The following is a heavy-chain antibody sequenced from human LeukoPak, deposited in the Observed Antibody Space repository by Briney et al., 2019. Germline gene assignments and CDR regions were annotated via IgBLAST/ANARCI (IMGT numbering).Heavy chain of an antibody. CDR2: IYTSGST. Sequence: PSETLSLTCTVSGGSISSYYWSWIRQPAGKGLEWTGRIYTSGSTNYNPSLKSRVTISVDKSKNQFSLKLSSVTAADTAVYYCARWGTVTLEDFDYWGQGTLVTVSS. J-gene: IGHJ4*02. CDR3: ARWGTVTLEDFDY. CDR1: GGSISSYY. D-gene: IGHD4-11*01. V-gene: IGHV4-4*07.